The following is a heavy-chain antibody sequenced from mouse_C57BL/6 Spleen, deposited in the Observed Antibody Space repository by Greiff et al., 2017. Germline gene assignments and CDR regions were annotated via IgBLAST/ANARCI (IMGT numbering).Heavy chain of an antibody. CDR3: TAGTWYFDF. CDR2: IRLKSDNYAT. Sequence: EVKLMESGGGLVQPGGSMKFSCVASGFTFSNYWMNWVRQSPEKGLEWVAQIRLKSDNYATHYAESVKGRFTISRDDAKSSVYMQMNNLRAEDTGIYYCTAGTWYFDFWGTGTTVTVSS. V-gene: IGHV6-3*01. CDR1: GFTFSNYW. D-gene: IGHD4-1*01. J-gene: IGHJ1*03.